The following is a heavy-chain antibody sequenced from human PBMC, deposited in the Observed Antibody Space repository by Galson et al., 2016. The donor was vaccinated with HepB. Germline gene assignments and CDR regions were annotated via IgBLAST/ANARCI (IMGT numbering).Heavy chain of an antibody. CDR1: GFTFSNAW. J-gene: IGHJ5*02. CDR2: ISSKAYGGTT. D-gene: IGHD6-13*01. V-gene: IGHV3-49*04. CDR3: TDGGGIAAAARGLNH. Sequence: SLRLSCAASGFTFSNAWMSWVRQAPGKGLEWVGFISSKAYGGTTEFAASVKDRFTISRDDSKSIAYLQMNSLKIEDTAVYYCTDGGGIAAAARGLNHWGQGTLVTVSS.